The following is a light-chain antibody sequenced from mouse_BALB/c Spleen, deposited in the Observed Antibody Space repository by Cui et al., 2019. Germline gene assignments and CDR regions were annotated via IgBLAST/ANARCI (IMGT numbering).Light chain of an antibody. CDR3: QQRSSYWT. J-gene: IGKJ1*01. Sequence: EILLTQSPAIIAASPGEKVTITCSASSSVSYMNWYQQKPGSSPKIWIYGISNLASGVPARFSGSGSGTSFSFTINSMEAEDVATYYCQQRSSYWTFGGGTKLEIK. V-gene: IGKV4-90*01. CDR1: SSVSY. CDR2: GIS.